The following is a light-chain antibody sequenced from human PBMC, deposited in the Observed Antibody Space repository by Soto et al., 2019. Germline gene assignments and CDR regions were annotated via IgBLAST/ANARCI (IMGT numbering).Light chain of an antibody. CDR1: QSVNSNY. CDR2: GAS. V-gene: IGKV3-20*01. Sequence: EMVMTQSPAILSVSPGESATLSCRASQSVNSNYLAWYQQHPGQPPRLLIFGASSRATGIPDRFSGSGSGTDFTLTISRLEPEDFAVYYCQKYGSSLFGGGTKV. CDR3: QKYGSSL. J-gene: IGKJ4*01.